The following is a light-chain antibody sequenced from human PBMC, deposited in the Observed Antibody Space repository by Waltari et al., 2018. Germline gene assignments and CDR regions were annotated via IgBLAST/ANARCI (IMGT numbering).Light chain of an antibody. J-gene: IGKJ1*01. CDR3: QQFNTWWT. V-gene: IGKV3-15*01. Sequence: EIVLTQSPATLSVSPGERATLFCRASHSIRNNLAWYQQKPGQAPRLLIYGASTRATVIPARFSGSGSGTEFTLTISSLQSEDFAVYYCQQFNTWWTFGQGTKVEIK. CDR1: HSIRNN. CDR2: GAS.